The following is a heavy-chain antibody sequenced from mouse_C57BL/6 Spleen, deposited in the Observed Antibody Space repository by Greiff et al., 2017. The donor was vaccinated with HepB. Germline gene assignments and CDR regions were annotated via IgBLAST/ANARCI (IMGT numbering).Heavy chain of an antibody. V-gene: IGHV7-3*01. CDR2: IRNKANGYTT. J-gene: IGHJ1*03. CDR3: ARSSYYYGRYFDV. CDR1: GFTFTDYY. Sequence: EVQRVESGGGLVQPGGSLSLSCAASGFTFTDYYMSWVRQPPGKALEWLGFIRNKANGYTTEYSASVKGRFTISRDNSQSILYLQMNALRAEDSATYYCARSSYYYGRYFDVWGTGTTVTVSS. D-gene: IGHD1-1*01.